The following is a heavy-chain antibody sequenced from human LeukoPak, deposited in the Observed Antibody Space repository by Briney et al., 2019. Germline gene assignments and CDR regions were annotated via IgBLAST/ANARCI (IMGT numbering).Heavy chain of an antibody. CDR2: IYTSGST. J-gene: IGHJ4*02. D-gene: IGHD5-24*01. CDR1: GCSISSGSYY. Sequence: SQTLSLTCSVSGCSISSGSYYWRWIRQPAGKGLEWIGRIYTSGSTNYNPSLKRRVTISLDTSKNQFSLRLNSVTAADTAVYYCARDRDGYNFRFDYWGQGTLVTVSS. V-gene: IGHV4-61*02. CDR3: ARDRDGYNFRFDY.